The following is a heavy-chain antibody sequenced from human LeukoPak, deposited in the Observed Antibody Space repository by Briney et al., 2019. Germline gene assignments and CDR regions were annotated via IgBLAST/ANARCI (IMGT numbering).Heavy chain of an antibody. V-gene: IGHV3-30*18. Sequence: PGGSLRLSCAASGFTFSSYGMHWVRQAPGKGLEWVAVISYDGSNKYYADSVKGRFTISRDNSKNTLYLQMNSLRAEDTAVYYCAKDGEGVVVVPAASTLDYWGQGTLVTVSS. J-gene: IGHJ4*02. CDR3: AKDGEGVVVVPAASTLDY. CDR1: GFTFSSYG. D-gene: IGHD2-2*01. CDR2: ISYDGSNK.